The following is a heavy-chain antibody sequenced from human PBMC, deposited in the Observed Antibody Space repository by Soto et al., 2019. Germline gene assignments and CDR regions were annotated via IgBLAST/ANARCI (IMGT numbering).Heavy chain of an antibody. J-gene: IGHJ5*02. D-gene: IGHD3-22*01. V-gene: IGHV2-5*02. Sequence: QITLKESGPTLVKPTQTLTLTCTFSGFSLSTSGGGVGWIRQPPGKALEWLASIYWDDDRRYSPSLKSRLTIPNDTSKNQVVLTMTKMDTVDTATYYCAGHDDYYDDVNYYYLWFDPWGQGTLVTVSS. CDR2: IYWDDDR. CDR1: GFSLSTSGGG. CDR3: AGHDDYYDDVNYYYLWFDP.